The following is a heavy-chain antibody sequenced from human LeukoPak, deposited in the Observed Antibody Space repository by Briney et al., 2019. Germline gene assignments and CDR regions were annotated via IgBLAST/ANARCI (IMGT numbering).Heavy chain of an antibody. Sequence: SETLSLTCTVSGGSISSYYWSWIRQPPGEGLEWIGYIYYSGSTNYNPSLKSRVTISVDTSKNQFSLKLSSVTAADTAVYYCARSPGPGLLPDGLMVRGVTSFDYWGQGTLVTVSS. CDR2: IYYSGST. CDR3: ARSPGPGLLPDGLMVRGVTSFDY. CDR1: GGSISSYY. J-gene: IGHJ4*02. V-gene: IGHV4-59*08. D-gene: IGHD3-10*01.